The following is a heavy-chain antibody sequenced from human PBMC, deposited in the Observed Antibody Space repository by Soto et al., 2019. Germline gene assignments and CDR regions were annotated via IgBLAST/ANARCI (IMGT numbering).Heavy chain of an antibody. V-gene: IGHV3-13*01. CDR1: GFTFTIFA. Sequence: GSLRLSCAASGFTFTIFAMSWVRQSPGKGLEWVSAIGTAGDTYYPGSVKGRFTISRENAKNSLYLQMNSLRAGDTAVYYCARAHYYGSGMVHYYYYGMDVWGQGTTVTVSS. CDR3: ARAHYYGSGMVHYYYYGMDV. J-gene: IGHJ6*02. D-gene: IGHD3-10*01. CDR2: IGTAGDT.